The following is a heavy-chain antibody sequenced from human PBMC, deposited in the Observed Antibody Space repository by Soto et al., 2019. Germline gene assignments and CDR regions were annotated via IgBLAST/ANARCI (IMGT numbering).Heavy chain of an antibody. Sequence: PSETLSLTCTVSGGSASTGSYYWSWIRQPPGKGLEWIGYIYYSGSTNYNPSLKSRVTISVDTSKNQFSLKLSSVTAADTAVYYCARAESVDFWSGSLDYWGQGTLVPVSS. D-gene: IGHD3-3*01. J-gene: IGHJ4*02. CDR3: ARAESVDFWSGSLDY. V-gene: IGHV4-61*01. CDR1: GGSASTGSYY. CDR2: IYYSGST.